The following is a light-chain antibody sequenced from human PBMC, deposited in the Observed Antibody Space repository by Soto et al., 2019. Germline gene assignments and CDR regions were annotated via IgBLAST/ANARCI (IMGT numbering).Light chain of an antibody. CDR1: QSVSSN. V-gene: IGKV3-15*01. CDR2: GAS. CDR3: QHYNSYSEA. Sequence: EIVMTPSPATLSVSPVERATLSCRASQSVSSNSAWYQQKPGQAPRLLIYGASTRATGIPARFSGSGSGTEFTLTISSLQPDDFATYYCQHYNSYSEAFGQGTKVDI. J-gene: IGKJ1*01.